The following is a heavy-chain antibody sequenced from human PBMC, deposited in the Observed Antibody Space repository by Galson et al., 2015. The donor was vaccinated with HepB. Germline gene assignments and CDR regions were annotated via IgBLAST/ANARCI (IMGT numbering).Heavy chain of an antibody. Sequence: APGQGLEWVGRIKSEDEGGETIYAAPVRGRFTTSRDDSKNTLYLQMNSLTTEDTAVYHCVTSLGFGYGNTIVATDYWGQGTLVTVSS. J-gene: IGHJ4*02. CDR2: IKSEDEGGET. D-gene: IGHD3-10*01. CDR3: VTSLGFGYGNTIVATDY. V-gene: IGHV3-15*01.